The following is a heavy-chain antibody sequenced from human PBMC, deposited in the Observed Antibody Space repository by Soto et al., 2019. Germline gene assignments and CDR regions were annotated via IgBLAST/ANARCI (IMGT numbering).Heavy chain of an antibody. CDR3: ARDNWNGAYYGLDV. V-gene: IGHV3-23*01. Sequence: EAQLLESGGGLVQPGDSLTLSCVASHFAFTLAAMTWVRQSPGKGLEWVSSMSGSGSSIYYADSVKGRFTITRDKSKKTLYLQMNSLRAEDTAVYWCARDNWNGAYYGLDVWGQGTTVTVS. J-gene: IGHJ6*02. D-gene: IGHD1-20*01. CDR2: MSGSGSSI. CDR1: HFAFTLAA.